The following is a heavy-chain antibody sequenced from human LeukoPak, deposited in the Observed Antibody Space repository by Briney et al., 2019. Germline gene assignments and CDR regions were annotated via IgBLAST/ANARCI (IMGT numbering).Heavy chain of an antibody. CDR3: ARDQQLVGDY. CDR2: ISAYNGNT. CDR1: GYTFTSYG. D-gene: IGHD6-6*01. Sequence: ASXKVSCKASGYTFTSYGISWVRQAPGQGGEGRGWISAYNGNTNYAQKLQGRVTITTETYTSTAYMELRSLRSDDTAVYYCARDQQLVGDYWGQGTLVTVSS. J-gene: IGHJ4*02. V-gene: IGHV1-18*01.